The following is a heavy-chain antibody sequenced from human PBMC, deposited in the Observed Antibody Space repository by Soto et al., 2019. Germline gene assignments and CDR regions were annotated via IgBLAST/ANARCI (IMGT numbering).Heavy chain of an antibody. CDR1: GYTFTSYG. D-gene: IGHD2-2*01. V-gene: IGHV1-18*04. CDR3: ARELVPAAISEVYYYYGMEV. J-gene: IGHJ6*02. Sequence: ASVKVSCKASGYTFTSYGIRWVRQAPGQVLEWMGWISAYNGNTNYAQKLQGRVTMTRDTSISTDYTELSRLRSDDTAVYYCARELVPAAISEVYYYYGMEVWGQGTPVTVSS. CDR2: ISAYNGNT.